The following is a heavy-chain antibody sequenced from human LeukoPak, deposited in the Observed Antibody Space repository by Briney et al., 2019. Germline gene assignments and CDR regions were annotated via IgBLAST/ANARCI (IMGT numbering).Heavy chain of an antibody. J-gene: IGHJ4*02. CDR2: IWYDGSNK. D-gene: IGHD4-17*01. Sequence: GRSLRLSCAASGFTFSSYGMHWVRQAPGKGLEWVAVIWYDGSNKYYADSVKGRFTISRDNSKNTLYLQMNSLRAEDTAVYYCARIQADDYGDYVYFDYWGQGTLVTVSS. CDR1: GFTFSSYG. CDR3: ARIQADDYGDYVYFDY. V-gene: IGHV3-33*01.